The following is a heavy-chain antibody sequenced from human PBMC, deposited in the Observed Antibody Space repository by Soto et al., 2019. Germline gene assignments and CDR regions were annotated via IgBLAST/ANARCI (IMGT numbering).Heavy chain of an antibody. CDR1: GFTVSSKY. CDR2: ISGSGGSI. V-gene: IGHV3-23*01. J-gene: IGHJ4*02. CDR3: AKKGLPEVVPFDD. Sequence: PGGSLRLSCAASGFTVSSKYMSWVRQAPGKGLGWVSAISGSGGSIYYTDSVKGRFTISRDNSKNTLFLQMNSLRPEDTAVYYWAKKGLPEVVPFDDWGQGTLVTVSS. D-gene: IGHD2-15*01.